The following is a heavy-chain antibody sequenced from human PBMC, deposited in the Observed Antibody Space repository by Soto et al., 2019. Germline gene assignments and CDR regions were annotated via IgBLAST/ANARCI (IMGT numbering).Heavy chain of an antibody. CDR1: GGTFSSYA. J-gene: IGHJ6*02. V-gene: IGHV1-69*13. CDR3: AHLNDFWSGYLETIPDSSNYGMDV. CDR2: IIPIFGTA. Sequence: VKVSCKASGGTFSSYAISWVRQAPGQGLEWMGGIIPIFGTANYAQKFQGRVTITADESTSTAYMELSSLRSEDTAVYYCAHLNDFWSGYLETIPDSSNYGMDVWGQGTTVTVSS. D-gene: IGHD3-3*01.